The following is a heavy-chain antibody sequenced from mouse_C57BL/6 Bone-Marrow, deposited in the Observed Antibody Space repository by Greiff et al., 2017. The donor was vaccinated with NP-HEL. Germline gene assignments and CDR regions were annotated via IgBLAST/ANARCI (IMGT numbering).Heavy chain of an antibody. J-gene: IGHJ3*01. D-gene: IGHD3-2*02. CDR1: GYTFTSYW. V-gene: IGHV1-7*01. CDR2: INPSSGYT. CDR3: ERQLRLLWLAY. Sequence: QVQLKQSGAELAKPGASVKLSCKASGYTFTSYWMHWVKQRPGQGLEWIGYINPSSGYTKYNQKFKDKATLTADKSSSTAYMQLSSLTYEDSAVYYCERQLRLLWLAYGGEGTLVTVSA.